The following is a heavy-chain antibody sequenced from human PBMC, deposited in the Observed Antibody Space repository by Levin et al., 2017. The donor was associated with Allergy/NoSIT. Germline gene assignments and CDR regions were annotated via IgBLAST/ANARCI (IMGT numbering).Heavy chain of an antibody. CDR1: GFSFSSYG. J-gene: IGHJ6*02. CDR3: AKNYGLDV. Sequence: GGSLRLSCAASGFSFSSYGMHWVHQAPGKGLEWVAFISYDGSNKYYADSGKGRFTISRDNSKNTLFLQMNSLRPEDTGVYYCAKNYGLDVWGQGTTVTVSS. V-gene: IGHV3-30*18. CDR2: ISYDGSNK.